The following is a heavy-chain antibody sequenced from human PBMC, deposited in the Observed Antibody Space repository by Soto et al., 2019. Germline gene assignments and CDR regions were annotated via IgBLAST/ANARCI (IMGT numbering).Heavy chain of an antibody. V-gene: IGHV5-51*01. CDR3: ARPSGGYSKTYDAVDI. D-gene: IGHD2-15*01. J-gene: IGHJ3*02. Sequence: EVQLVQSGAEVKKPGESLKISCKGSGYSFTSYWIGWVRQMPGKGLEWMGIICPGDSDTRYSPYFQGQVTISADKSNTTAYLQWSSLKASDTAMYYCARPSGGYSKTYDAVDIWGQGTIVTVSS. CDR1: GYSFTSYW. CDR2: ICPGDSDT.